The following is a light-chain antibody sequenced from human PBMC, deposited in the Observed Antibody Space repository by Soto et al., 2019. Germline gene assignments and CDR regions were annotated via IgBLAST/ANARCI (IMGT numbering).Light chain of an antibody. CDR3: ETWDTNTWV. CDR1: SGHSSYI. Sequence: QAVLTQSSSASASLGSSVKLTCTLSSGHSSYIIAWHQQQPGKAPRYLMKLEGSGSYNKGSGVPDRFSGSSSGADRYLTISNLHSEEAADYYCETWDTNTWVFGGGTKLTVL. J-gene: IGLJ3*02. CDR2: LEGSGSY. V-gene: IGLV4-60*03.